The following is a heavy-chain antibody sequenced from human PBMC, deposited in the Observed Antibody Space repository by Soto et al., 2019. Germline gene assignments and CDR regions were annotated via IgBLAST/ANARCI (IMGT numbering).Heavy chain of an antibody. V-gene: IGHV1-8*01. CDR1: GYTFTNYD. CDR2: MNPNSGIT. CDR3: ARGYDYVGGLDY. Sequence: QVQLVQSGTEVKKHGASVKVYCQASGYTFTNYDINWVRQANGQGLEFMGWMNPNSGITDYAQKFQGRLTMTRDTTINTAYLEVDSLSSDDTAVYYCARGYDYVGGLDYWGQGTLVTGSS. D-gene: IGHD3-16*01. J-gene: IGHJ4*02.